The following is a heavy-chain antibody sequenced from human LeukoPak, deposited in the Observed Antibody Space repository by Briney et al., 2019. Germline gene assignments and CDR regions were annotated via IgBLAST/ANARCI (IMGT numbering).Heavy chain of an antibody. CDR1: GASVSGSPYY. Sequence: SETLSLTCTVSGASVSGSPYYWGWIRQPPGKGLGWIGSIYSSGNTYYNAPLQSRVTISIETSKHQISLRLNSVTAADTAIYYCAKSGGYGLIDYWGQGTLVTVSS. CDR3: AKSGGYGLIDY. V-gene: IGHV4-39*01. J-gene: IGHJ4*02. D-gene: IGHD1-26*01. CDR2: IYSSGNT.